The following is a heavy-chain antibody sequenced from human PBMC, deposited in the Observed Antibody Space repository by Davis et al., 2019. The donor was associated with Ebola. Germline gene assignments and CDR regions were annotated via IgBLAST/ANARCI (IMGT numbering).Heavy chain of an antibody. D-gene: IGHD6-13*01. CDR3: ATDSSSWADYYYYYMDV. V-gene: IGHV1-2*02. J-gene: IGHJ6*03. CDR1: GYTFTGYY. Sequence: ASVKVSCKASGYTFTGYYMHWVRQAPGQGLEWMGWINPKSGGTNYARKFQGRVTMTRDTSTSTAYMELRSLRSDDTAVYYCATDSSSWADYYYYYMDVWGKGTTVTVSS. CDR2: INPKSGGT.